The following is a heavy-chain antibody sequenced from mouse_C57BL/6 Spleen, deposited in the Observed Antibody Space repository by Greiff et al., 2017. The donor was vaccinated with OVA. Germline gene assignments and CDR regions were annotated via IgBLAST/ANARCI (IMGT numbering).Heavy chain of an antibody. D-gene: IGHD1-1*01. CDR1: GYAFTSYW. J-gene: IGHJ2*01. V-gene: IGHV1-5*01. CDR2: IYPGNSDT. Sequence: VQLQQSGTVLARPGASVKMSCKTSGYAFTSYWMHWVKQRPGQGLEWIGAIYPGNSDTSYNQKFKGKAKLTAVTSASTAYMELSSLTNEDSAVYYCKRGPYGSFFDYWGQGTTLTVSS. CDR3: KRGPYGSFFDY.